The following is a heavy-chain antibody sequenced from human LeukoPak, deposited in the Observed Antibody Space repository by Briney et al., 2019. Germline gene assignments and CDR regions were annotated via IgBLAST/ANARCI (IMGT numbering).Heavy chain of an antibody. Sequence: GGSLRLSCAASGFTFSSYAMHWVRQAPGKGLEWVAVISYDGSNKYYADSVKGRFTISRDNSKNTLYLQMNSLRAEDTAVYYCARDSAMVRGVFYYWGHGTLVTVSS. J-gene: IGHJ4*01. CDR3: ARDSAMVRGVFYY. D-gene: IGHD3-10*01. CDR2: ISYDGSNK. V-gene: IGHV3-30-3*01. CDR1: GFTFSSYA.